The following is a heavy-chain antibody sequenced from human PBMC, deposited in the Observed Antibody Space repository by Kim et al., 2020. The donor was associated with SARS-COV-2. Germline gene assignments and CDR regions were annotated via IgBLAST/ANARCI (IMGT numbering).Heavy chain of an antibody. CDR2: TA. Sequence: TANNAQKFHGSVTITAEESTSNAYMELSSLRSEDTAVYYCASAEGVFFDYWGQGTLVTVSS. V-gene: IGHV1-69*01. CDR3: ASAEGVFFDY. J-gene: IGHJ4*02.